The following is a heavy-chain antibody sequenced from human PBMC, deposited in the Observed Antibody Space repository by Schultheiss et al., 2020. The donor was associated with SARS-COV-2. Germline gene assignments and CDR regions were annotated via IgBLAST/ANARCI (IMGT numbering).Heavy chain of an antibody. CDR2: IDPSDSYT. D-gene: IGHD6-13*01. CDR1: GYSFTSYW. V-gene: IGHV5-10-1*01. J-gene: IGHJ4*02. Sequence: GESLKISCKGSGYSFTSYWISWVRQMPGKGLEWMGRIDPSDSYTNYSPSFQGHVTISADKSISTAYLQWSSLKASDTAMYYCAGENFYSSSWYYGYFDYWGQGTLVTVSS. CDR3: AGENFYSSSWYYGYFDY.